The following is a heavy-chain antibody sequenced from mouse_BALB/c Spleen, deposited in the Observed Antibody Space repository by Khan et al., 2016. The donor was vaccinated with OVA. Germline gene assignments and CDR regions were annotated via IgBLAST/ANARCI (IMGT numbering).Heavy chain of an antibody. CDR3: ARELRLGGFAY. Sequence: VQLKESGPGLVAPSQNLSITCTVSGFSLTDYGVNWVRQPTGKGLEWLGMIWGDGSTDYNSALKSRLSISKDNSKSQVFLKMNRLQTDDTARYYCARELRLGGFAYWGQGTLVTVSA. J-gene: IGHJ3*01. CDR1: GFSLTDYG. CDR2: IWGDGST. D-gene: IGHD1-2*01. V-gene: IGHV2-6-7*01.